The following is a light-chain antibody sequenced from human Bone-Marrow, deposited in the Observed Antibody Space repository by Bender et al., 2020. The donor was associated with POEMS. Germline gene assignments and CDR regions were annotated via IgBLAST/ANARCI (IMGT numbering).Light chain of an antibody. Sequence: QSVLTQPPSASGTPGQRVTISCSGGSSNIGSNAVNWYQLLPGTAPKLLVYANDQRPSGVPDRFSGSKSGTSASLAISGLQSEDEADYYCAVWDDSLKGVVFGGGTQLTVL. CDR1: SSNIGSNA. CDR2: AND. J-gene: IGLJ7*01. V-gene: IGLV1-44*01. CDR3: AVWDDSLKGVV.